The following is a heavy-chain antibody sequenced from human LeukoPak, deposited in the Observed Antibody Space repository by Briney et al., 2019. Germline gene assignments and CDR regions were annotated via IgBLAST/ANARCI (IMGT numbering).Heavy chain of an antibody. J-gene: IGHJ4*02. CDR1: GGSISSYY. CDR2: IYTSGST. CDR3: AGEFDYYGSGSYWLFDY. Sequence: SETLSLTCTVSGGSISSYYWSWIRQPAGKGLEWIGRIYTSGSTNYNPSLKSRVTMSVDTSKNQFSLKLSSATAADTAVYYCAGEFDYYGSGSYWLFDYWGQGTLVTVSS. D-gene: IGHD3-10*01. V-gene: IGHV4-4*07.